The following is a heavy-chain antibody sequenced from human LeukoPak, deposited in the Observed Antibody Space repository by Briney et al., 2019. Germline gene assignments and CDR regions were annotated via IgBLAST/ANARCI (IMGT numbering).Heavy chain of an antibody. V-gene: IGHV3-30*02. CDR2: IRYDGRNK. J-gene: IGHJ6*04. CDR1: GFTFSSYG. CDR3: AELGITMIGGV. D-gene: IGHD3-10*02. Sequence: GGSLRLSCAASGFTFSSYGMHWVRQAPGKGLDWVAFIRYDGRNKYYADSVKGRFTISRDNAKDSLYLQMNSLRAEDTAVYYCAELGITMIGGVWGKGTTVTISS.